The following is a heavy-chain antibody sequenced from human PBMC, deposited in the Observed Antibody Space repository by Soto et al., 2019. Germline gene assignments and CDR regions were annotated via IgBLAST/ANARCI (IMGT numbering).Heavy chain of an antibody. CDR1: GGSISSSDYY. Sequence: SETLSLTCTVSGGSISSSDYYWGWIRQPPGKGLEWIGNIYYSGSASYNPSLKSRVTISVDTSKNQFSLKLSSVTAADTAVYNWGRRWGAAFDFWGQGTLVTVSS. CDR2: IYYSGSA. CDR3: GRRWGAAFDF. J-gene: IGHJ4*02. V-gene: IGHV4-39*01. D-gene: IGHD6-13*01.